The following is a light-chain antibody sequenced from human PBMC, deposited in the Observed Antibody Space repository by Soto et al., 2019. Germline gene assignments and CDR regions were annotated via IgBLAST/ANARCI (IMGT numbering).Light chain of an antibody. V-gene: IGLV1-44*01. J-gene: IGLJ1*01. Sequence: QSVLTQPPSASGTPGQRVTISCSGGSSNIGTNAVNWYQQLPGTAPKLLIYNNNQRPSGVPDRFSGSKSGTSASLAISGHQSEDEADYYCAAWDDSLNSYVFGTGTKVTVL. CDR2: NNN. CDR3: AAWDDSLNSYV. CDR1: SSNIGTNA.